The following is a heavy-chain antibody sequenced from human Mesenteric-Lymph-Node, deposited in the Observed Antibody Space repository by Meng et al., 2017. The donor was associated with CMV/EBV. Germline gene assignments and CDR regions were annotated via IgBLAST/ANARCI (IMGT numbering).Heavy chain of an antibody. CDR1: GESFSSYS. CDR2: INHSGTT. D-gene: IGHD3-16*01. J-gene: IGHJ4*02. CDR3: ARRRGSGPIDY. V-gene: IGHV4-34*01. Sequence: LTCAVYGESFSSYSWTWIRQPPGKGLEWIGDINHSGTTNYNPSLKSAVTISIDASNHHFSLRLTSATAADTAVYFCARRRGSGPIDYWGQGTLVTVS.